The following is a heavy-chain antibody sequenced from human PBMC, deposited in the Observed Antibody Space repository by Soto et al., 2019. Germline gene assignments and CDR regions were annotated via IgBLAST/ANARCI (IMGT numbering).Heavy chain of an antibody. J-gene: IGHJ6*02. V-gene: IGHV4-34*01. CDR3: ARGISGLNAMDV. CDR2: INHSGST. Sequence: ETLSLTCAVYGGSFSGYYWSWIRQPPGKGLEWIGEINHSGSTNYNPSLKSRVTISVDTSKNQFSLKLSSVTAADTAVYYCARGISGLNAMDVWGQGTTVTVSS. CDR1: GGSFSGYY.